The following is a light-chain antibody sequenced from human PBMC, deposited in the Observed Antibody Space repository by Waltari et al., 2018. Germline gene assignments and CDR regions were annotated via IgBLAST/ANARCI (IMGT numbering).Light chain of an antibody. CDR3: QQYNDWPPELT. V-gene: IGKV3-15*01. J-gene: IGKJ4*01. CDR1: QSVSRK. Sequence: ETLMTQSPATLSVSPGERATLSCRASQSVSRKLAWYQQKPGQAPRLLLFDASIRATGTPARFSGSGSGTEFTLTISSLQSEDFAVYYCQQYNDWPPELTFGGGTKVEIK. CDR2: DAS.